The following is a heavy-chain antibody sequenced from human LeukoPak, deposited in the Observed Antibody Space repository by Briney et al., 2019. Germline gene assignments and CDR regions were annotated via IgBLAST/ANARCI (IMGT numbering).Heavy chain of an antibody. Sequence: HPGGSLRLSCAASGFTFSNYGMHWVRQAPGKGLEWLAVISYDGSNKYYADSVKGRFTISRDNSKNTLYLQMNSLRAEDTAVYYCAKRGYYYDSSGYYSRTYFDYWGQGTLVIVSS. CDR2: ISYDGSNK. CDR3: AKRGYYYDSSGYYSRTYFDY. J-gene: IGHJ4*02. CDR1: GFTFSNYG. V-gene: IGHV3-30*18. D-gene: IGHD3-22*01.